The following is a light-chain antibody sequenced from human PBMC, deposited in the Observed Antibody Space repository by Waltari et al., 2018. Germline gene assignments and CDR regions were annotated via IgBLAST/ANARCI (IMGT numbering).Light chain of an antibody. Sequence: EVVMTQSPATLSVSPGDTATLSCRASQSVDSNLAWYQQKPGQAPKFLIFSVSTRATGIPARFSGGGFGTEFTLTINSLQSEDFAVYYCLQYNDWPPLTFGGGTKVEMK. CDR2: SVS. V-gene: IGKV3-15*01. J-gene: IGKJ4*01. CDR1: QSVDSN. CDR3: LQYNDWPPLT.